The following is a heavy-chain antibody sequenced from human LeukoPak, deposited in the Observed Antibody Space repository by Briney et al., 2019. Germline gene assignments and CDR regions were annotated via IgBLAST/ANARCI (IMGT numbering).Heavy chain of an antibody. Sequence: GESLRLSCAASGFTFSTFAVSWVRQAPGKGLEWVSIISDNGDSTYYADSLQGRFTTSRDNSKNTLYLQMNSLRAEDTAVYYCAREVGALDYWGQGTLVTVSS. V-gene: IGHV3-23*01. CDR2: ISDNGDST. J-gene: IGHJ4*02. CDR3: AREVGALDY. CDR1: GFTFSTFA. D-gene: IGHD1-26*01.